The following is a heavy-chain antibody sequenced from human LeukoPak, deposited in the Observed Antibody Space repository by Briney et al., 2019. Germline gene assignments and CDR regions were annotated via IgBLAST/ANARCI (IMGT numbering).Heavy chain of an antibody. CDR1: GASISSSS. V-gene: IGHV4-59*01. CDR3: ASAPVSHYGSGSYKPYYYGMDV. D-gene: IGHD3-10*01. Sequence: PSETLSLTCTVSGASISSSSWSWIRQPPGKGLEWIGYIHYSGNTNYNPSLKSRVTISVDTSKNQFSLKLSSVTAADTAVYYCASAPVSHYGSGSYKPYYYGMDVWGQGTTVTVSS. J-gene: IGHJ6*02. CDR2: IHYSGNT.